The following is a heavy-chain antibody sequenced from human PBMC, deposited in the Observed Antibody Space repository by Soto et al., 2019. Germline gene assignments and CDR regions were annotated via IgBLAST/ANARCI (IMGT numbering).Heavy chain of an antibody. Sequence: QVHLVESGGGVVQPGRSLRLSCAASGFTFNSFARHWVRQAPGKGLEWVAVISYHGSNKHYADTVEGRFTISRDNSKNTVYLQMNSLRGEDTAVYYCAREGPGDFWSRFDDWGQGTLVTVSS. J-gene: IGHJ5*02. V-gene: IGHV3-30*14. CDR3: AREGPGDFWSRFDD. CDR2: ISYHGSNK. CDR1: GFTFNSFA. D-gene: IGHD3-3*01.